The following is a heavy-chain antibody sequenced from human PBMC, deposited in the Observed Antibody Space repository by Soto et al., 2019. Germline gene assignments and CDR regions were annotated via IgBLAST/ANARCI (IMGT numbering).Heavy chain of an antibody. CDR3: ARGSVWEYYYRDV. CDR2: IKTKSGGT. Sequence: ASXKVSCKASGYTFTGCYIHCVRQAPGQGLERRGWIKTKSGGTNHPQKFKGPVTMTRDTSTSTPYMEMSRLRSEETDAYYCARGSVWEYYYRDVGGKGTTVTVSS. J-gene: IGHJ6*03. V-gene: IGHV1-2*02. D-gene: IGHD1-26*01. CDR1: GYTFTGCY.